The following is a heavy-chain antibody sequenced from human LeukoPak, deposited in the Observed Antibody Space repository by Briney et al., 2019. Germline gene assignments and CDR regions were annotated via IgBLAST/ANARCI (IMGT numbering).Heavy chain of an antibody. J-gene: IGHJ4*02. Sequence: GASVKVSCKASGGTFRSYAINWVRQATGQGLEWMGWMNPNSGNTGYSQKFQGRVTITRNTSISTAYMELSSLRSEDTAMYFCARALRAGGNWGQGTLVTVSS. CDR2: MNPNSGNT. V-gene: IGHV1-8*01. CDR1: GGTFRSYA. CDR3: ARALRAGGN. D-gene: IGHD1-26*01.